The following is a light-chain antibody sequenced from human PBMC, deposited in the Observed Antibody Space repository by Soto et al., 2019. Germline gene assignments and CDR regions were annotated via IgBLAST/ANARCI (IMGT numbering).Light chain of an antibody. CDR1: QSMGSN. CDR2: GAS. Sequence: EIVMTQSPATMSVSPGERATLSCRASQSMGSNVAWYQQKPGQAPRLLIYGASTRAAGIPARFSGSGSGTEFTLTITSLQSEDFAVYYCQRYNNWPLTFGGGTKVDIK. CDR3: QRYNNWPLT. J-gene: IGKJ4*01. V-gene: IGKV3-15*01.